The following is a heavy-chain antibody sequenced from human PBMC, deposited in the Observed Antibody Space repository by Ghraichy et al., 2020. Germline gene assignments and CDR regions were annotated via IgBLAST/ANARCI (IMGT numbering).Heavy chain of an antibody. CDR3: ASGRYCSSTSCRGDYYYYGMDV. Sequence: SETLSLTCTVSGGSISSGGYYWSWIRQHPGKGLEWIGYIYYSGSTYYNPSLKSRVTISVDTSKNQFSLKLSSVTAADTAVYYCASGRYCSSTSCRGDYYYYGMDVWGQGTTVTVSS. V-gene: IGHV4-31*03. D-gene: IGHD2-2*01. J-gene: IGHJ6*02. CDR2: IYYSGST. CDR1: GGSISSGGYY.